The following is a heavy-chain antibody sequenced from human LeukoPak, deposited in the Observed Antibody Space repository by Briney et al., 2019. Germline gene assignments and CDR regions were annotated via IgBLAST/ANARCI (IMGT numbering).Heavy chain of an antibody. J-gene: IGHJ4*02. CDR1: GFTFSSYS. V-gene: IGHV3-30*02. D-gene: IGHD3-10*01. Sequence: GGSLRLSCAASGFTFSSYSMNWVRQAPGKGLEWVAFIRYDGSNKYYADSVKGRFTISRDNSKNTLYLQMNSLRAEDTAVYYCAKEKATMVRGVIISPSFDYWGQGTLVTVSS. CDR3: AKEKATMVRGVIISPSFDY. CDR2: IRYDGSNK.